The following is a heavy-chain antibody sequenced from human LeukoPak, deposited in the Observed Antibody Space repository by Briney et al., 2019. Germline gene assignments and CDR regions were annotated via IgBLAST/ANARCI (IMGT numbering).Heavy chain of an antibody. J-gene: IGHJ4*02. CDR3: AREATGGDYFDY. V-gene: IGHV3-30*02. Sequence: GGSLRLSCAASGFTFSSSGMHWVRQAPGRGLEWVAFIRFDGTTKYYAQSVRGRFTISRDNSKNTLGLQMNSLRAEDTAVYYCAREATGGDYFDYWGQGTLVTVSS. CDR2: IRFDGTTK. D-gene: IGHD5-24*01. CDR1: GFTFSSSG.